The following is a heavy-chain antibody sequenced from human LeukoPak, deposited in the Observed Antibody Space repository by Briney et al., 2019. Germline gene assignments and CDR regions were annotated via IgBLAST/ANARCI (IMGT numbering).Heavy chain of an antibody. CDR2: SRNKANSYTT. Sequence: GGSLRLSCAASGFTFSDHYMDWVRQAPGKGLEWVGRSRNKANSYTTEYATSVRGRFTISRDDSKNSLYLQMSSLKDEDTAVYYCARPYGSGSYYTFFADWGQGTLVTVSS. D-gene: IGHD3-10*01. V-gene: IGHV3-72*01. J-gene: IGHJ4*02. CDR3: ARPYGSGSYYTFFAD. CDR1: GFTFSDHY.